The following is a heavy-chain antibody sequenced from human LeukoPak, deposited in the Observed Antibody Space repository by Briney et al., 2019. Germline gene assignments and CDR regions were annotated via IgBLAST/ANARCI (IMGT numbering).Heavy chain of an antibody. D-gene: IGHD5-24*01. CDR2: INPSSGST. CDR1: GYTFTVYY. CDR3: ARDGYNFWRGVY. V-gene: IGHV1-46*01. Sequence: ASVKVSCKASGYTFTVYYMHWVRQAPGQGLEWMGIINPSSGSTGYAQKFQGRVTMTRDMSTSTVYMELSSLRSEDTAVYYCARDGYNFWRGVYWGQGTLVTVSS. J-gene: IGHJ4*02.